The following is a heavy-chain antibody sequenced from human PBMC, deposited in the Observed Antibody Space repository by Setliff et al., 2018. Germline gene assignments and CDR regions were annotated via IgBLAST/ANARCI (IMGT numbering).Heavy chain of an antibody. Sequence: SETLSLTCAVYGGSFTDHFWSWIRQPPGKGLEWIGEINHSGSTNYNPSLKSRLSISVDASKNQFSLKLTSVTAADTALYYCARGLHDTSDDYYVGAFDMWGLGTKVTVS. J-gene: IGHJ3*02. V-gene: IGHV4-34*01. CDR3: ARGLHDTSDDYYVGAFDM. D-gene: IGHD3-22*01. CDR2: INHSGST. CDR1: GGSFTDHF.